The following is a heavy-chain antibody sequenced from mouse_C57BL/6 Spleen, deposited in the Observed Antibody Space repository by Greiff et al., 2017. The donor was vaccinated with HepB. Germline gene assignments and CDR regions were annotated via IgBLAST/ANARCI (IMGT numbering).Heavy chain of an antibody. CDR1: GYSITSGYY. CDR2: ISYDGSN. V-gene: IGHV3-6*01. D-gene: IGHD1-1*01. J-gene: IGHJ1*03. CDR3: ARDANYYGSNWYFYV. Sequence: VQLQQSGPGLVKPSQSLSLTCSVTGYSITSGYYWNWIRQFPGNKLEWMGYISYDGSNNYNPSLKNRISITRDTSKNQFFLKLNSVTTEDTATYYCARDANYYGSNWYFYVWGTGTTAIAAS.